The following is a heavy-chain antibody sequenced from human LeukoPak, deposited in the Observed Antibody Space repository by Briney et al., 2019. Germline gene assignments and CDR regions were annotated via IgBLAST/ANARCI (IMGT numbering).Heavy chain of an antibody. CDR3: AKTSLSDASGHYYYMDV. Sequence: PGGTLRLSCAASGFIFSHCGMNWVRQAPGKGLEWVSGITSRSTTYYADSVKGRFTISRDNSQNTVSLQVNNLRTEDTALYYCAKTSLSDASGHYYYMDVWGKGTTVTVSS. D-gene: IGHD3-3*01. V-gene: IGHV3-NL1*01. J-gene: IGHJ6*03. CDR1: GFIFSHCG. CDR2: ITSRSTT.